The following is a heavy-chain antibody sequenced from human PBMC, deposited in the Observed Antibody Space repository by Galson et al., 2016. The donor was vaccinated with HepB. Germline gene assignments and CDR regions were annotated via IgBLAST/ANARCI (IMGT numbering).Heavy chain of an antibody. Sequence: SVKVSCKASGYTFTAYTLHWVRQAPGQRLEWMGWINPGYGDTKSSQNFQGRVTCTRDTSASTAYMELRSLRSDDTAVYYCARDKKWYYYDSSGGWFDPWGQGTLVTVSS. D-gene: IGHD3-22*01. CDR3: ARDKKWYYYDSSGGWFDP. J-gene: IGHJ5*02. CDR1: GYTFTAYT. CDR2: INPGYGDT. V-gene: IGHV1-3*01.